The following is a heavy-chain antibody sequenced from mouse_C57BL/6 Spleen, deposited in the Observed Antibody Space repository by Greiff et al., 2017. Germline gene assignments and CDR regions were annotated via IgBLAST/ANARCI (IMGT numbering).Heavy chain of an antibody. Sequence: QVQLQQSGAELVKPGASVKISCKASGYAFSSYWMNWVKQRPGKGLEWIGQLYPGDGDTNYNGKFKGKATLTADKSSSTAYMQLSSLTSEDSAVXFCAREAGYYGSSFDYWGQGTTLTVSS. V-gene: IGHV1-80*01. CDR2: LYPGDGDT. CDR1: GYAFSSYW. D-gene: IGHD1-1*01. J-gene: IGHJ2*01. CDR3: AREAGYYGSSFDY.